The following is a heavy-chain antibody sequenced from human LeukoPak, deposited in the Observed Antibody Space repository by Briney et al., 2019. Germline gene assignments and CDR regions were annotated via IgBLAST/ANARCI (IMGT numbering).Heavy chain of an antibody. V-gene: IGHV1-24*01. CDR1: GYTLTELS. D-gene: IGHD2-2*01. Sequence: ASLKVSCKVSGYTLTELSMHWVRQAPGKGLEWMGRFDPEDGETIYAQKFQGRVTMTEDTSTDTAYMELSSLRSEDTAVYYCATAREVVPAAIPLYFQHWGQGTLVTVSS. CDR3: ATAREVVPAAIPLYFQH. J-gene: IGHJ1*01. CDR2: FDPEDGET.